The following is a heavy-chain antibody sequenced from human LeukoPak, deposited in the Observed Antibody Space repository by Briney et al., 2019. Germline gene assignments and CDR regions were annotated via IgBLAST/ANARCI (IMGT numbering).Heavy chain of an antibody. D-gene: IGHD3-10*01. CDR2: IYSGGST. V-gene: IGHV3-66*01. J-gene: IGHJ1*01. Sequence: PGRSLRLSCAASGLTIRNNFMGWVRQAPGKGLEWVSLIYSGGSTYSADSVKGRFTISRDNSKNTLHLQMNSLRVEDTAVYYCARDTDYYGSGRHGYFDHWGQGTLVTVSS. CDR1: GLTIRNNF. CDR3: ARDTDYYGSGRHGYFDH.